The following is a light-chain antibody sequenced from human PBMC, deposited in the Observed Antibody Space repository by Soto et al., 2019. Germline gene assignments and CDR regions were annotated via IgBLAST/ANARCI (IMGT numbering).Light chain of an antibody. CDR2: AAS. CDR1: QNLGSGY. J-gene: IGKJ1*01. V-gene: IGKV3-20*01. Sequence: EIVLTQSPGTLSLSPGDRATLSCRASQNLGSGYLAWYQQEPGQAPRILIYAASTRATGIPDRFSGSGSGTDYSLTISRLEPEDFAVYYCQQYDTSPRTFGQGTKVDIK. CDR3: QQYDTSPRT.